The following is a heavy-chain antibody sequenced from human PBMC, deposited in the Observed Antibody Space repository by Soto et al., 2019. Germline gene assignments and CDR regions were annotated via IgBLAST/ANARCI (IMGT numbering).Heavy chain of an antibody. CDR1: GFTFSSYG. J-gene: IGHJ6*02. Sequence: GGSLRLSCAASGFTFSSYGMHWVRQAPGKGLEWVAVISYDVSNKYYADSVKGRFNISRDNSKNTLYLQMNSLRAEDTAVYYCAKDVVVGATTGLGDYYYYYGMDLWGQGTPVTVSS. CDR3: AKDVVVGATTGLGDYYYYYGMDL. V-gene: IGHV3-30*18. D-gene: IGHD1-26*01. CDR2: ISYDVSNK.